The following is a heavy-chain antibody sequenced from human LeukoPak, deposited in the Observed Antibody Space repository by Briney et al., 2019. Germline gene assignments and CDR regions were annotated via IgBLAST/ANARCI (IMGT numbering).Heavy chain of an antibody. J-gene: IGHJ4*02. CDR2: ISGSGGST. Sequence: PGGSLRLSCAASGFTFSSYAMSWVRQAPGEGLEWVSAISGSGGSTYYADSVKGRFTISRDNSKNTLYLQMNSLRAEDTAVYYCAKDGYGSGSYLDYWGQGTLVTVSS. D-gene: IGHD3-10*01. CDR3: AKDGYGSGSYLDY. CDR1: GFTFSSYA. V-gene: IGHV3-23*01.